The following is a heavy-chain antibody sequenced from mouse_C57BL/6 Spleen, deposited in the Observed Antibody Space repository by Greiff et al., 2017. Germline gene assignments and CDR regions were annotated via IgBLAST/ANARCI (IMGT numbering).Heavy chain of an antibody. CDR2: IDPADGDT. CDR1: GFNFKDYY. J-gene: IGHJ3*01. CDR3: SARGYGNSSFAY. V-gene: IGHV14-1*01. D-gene: IGHD1-1*01. Sequence: VQLQQSGAELVRPGASVKLSCTASGFNFKDYYMHWVKQRPGQGLEWIGRIDPADGDTDYAPKFQGKATMTADTSSNTAYLQLSSLTSEDTAVYCCSARGYGNSSFAYWGQGTLVTVSA.